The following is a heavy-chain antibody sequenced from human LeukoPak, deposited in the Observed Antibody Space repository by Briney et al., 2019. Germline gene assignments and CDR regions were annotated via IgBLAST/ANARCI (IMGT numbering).Heavy chain of an antibody. J-gene: IGHJ4*02. Sequence: GASVNVSGKASGYTFTGYYMNWVRQSPGQGLGWMGWINPNIGGTNYAQKFQGRVTMTRATSISTAYMELSRLRSDDTAVYYCARLEQPEVDYWGQGTLVTVSS. D-gene: IGHD6-13*01. V-gene: IGHV1-2*02. CDR3: ARLEQPEVDY. CDR1: GYTFTGYY. CDR2: INPNIGGT.